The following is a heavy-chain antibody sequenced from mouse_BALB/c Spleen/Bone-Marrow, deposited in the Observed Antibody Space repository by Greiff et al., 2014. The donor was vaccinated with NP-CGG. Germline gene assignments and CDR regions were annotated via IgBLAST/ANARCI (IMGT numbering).Heavy chain of an antibody. CDR2: IDPANGNT. CDR3: ARWEYYAMDY. J-gene: IGHJ4*01. CDR1: GFNIKDTY. V-gene: IGHV14-3*02. Sequence: EVHLVESGAELVEPGASVKLSCTASGFNIKDTYMHWVKQRPEQGLEWIGRIDPANGNTKYDPKFQGKATITADTSSNTAYLQLSSLTSEDTAVYYCARWEYYAMDYWGQGTSVTVSS. D-gene: IGHD4-1*01.